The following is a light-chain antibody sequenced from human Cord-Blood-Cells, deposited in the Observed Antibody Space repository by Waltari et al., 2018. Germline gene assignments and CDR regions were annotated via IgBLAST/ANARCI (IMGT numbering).Light chain of an antibody. V-gene: IGLV2-23*01. CDR1: SSDVGSYNL. CDR3: CSYAGSSTVV. CDR2: EGS. Sequence: QSALTQPASVSGSPGQSITISCPGTSSDVGSYNLVSWYQQHPGKAPKLMIYEGSKRPPGVSNRFSGSKSGNTASLTISGLQAEDEADYYCCSYAGSSTVVFGGGTKLTVL. J-gene: IGLJ2*01.